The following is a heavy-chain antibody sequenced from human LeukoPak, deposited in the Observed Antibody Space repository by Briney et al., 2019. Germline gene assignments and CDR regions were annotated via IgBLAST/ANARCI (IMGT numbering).Heavy chain of an antibody. CDR2: IKRKVDGETT. Sequence: GGSLRLSCSGSGFTLSNTWMSWVRQAPGKGLEWVGRIKRKVDGETTDYAASVKGRISISRDDAESRLYMEMNSLKTEDTAVYYCTTDTFDSDGYSHDFWGQGTLVTVSS. CDR3: TTDTFDSDGYSHDF. V-gene: IGHV3-15*01. CDR1: GFTLSNTW. D-gene: IGHD3-22*01. J-gene: IGHJ4*02.